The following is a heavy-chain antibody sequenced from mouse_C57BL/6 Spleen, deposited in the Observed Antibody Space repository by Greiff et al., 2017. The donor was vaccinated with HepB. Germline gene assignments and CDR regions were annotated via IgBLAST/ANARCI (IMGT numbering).Heavy chain of an antibody. J-gene: IGHJ3*01. Sequence: QVQLQQPGAELVRPGTSVKLSCKASGYTFTSYWMHWVKQRPGQGLEWIGVIDPSDSYTNYNQKFKGKATLTVDKSSSTAYMQLSSLTSEDSAVYYCARGDSNYDWFAYWGQGTLVTVSA. CDR2: IDPSDSYT. D-gene: IGHD2-5*01. CDR1: GYTFTSYW. V-gene: IGHV1-59*01. CDR3: ARGDSNYDWFAY.